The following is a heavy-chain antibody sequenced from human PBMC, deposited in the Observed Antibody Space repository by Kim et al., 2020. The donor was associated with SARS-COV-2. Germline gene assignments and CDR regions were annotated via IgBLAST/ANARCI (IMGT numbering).Heavy chain of an antibody. D-gene: IGHD3-10*01. CDR1: GYTFTSYG. CDR3: ARDYYGSGRRKAYYYYVRYV. V-gene: IGHV1-18*01. Sequence: ASVKVSCKASGYTFTSYGISWVRQAPGQGLEWMGWISAYNGNTNYAQKLQGRVTMTTDTSTSTAYMELSSLRSDDTAVYYCARDYYGSGRRKAYYYYVRYVWPQRTSLTVSS. CDR2: ISAYNGNT. J-gene: IGHJ6*02.